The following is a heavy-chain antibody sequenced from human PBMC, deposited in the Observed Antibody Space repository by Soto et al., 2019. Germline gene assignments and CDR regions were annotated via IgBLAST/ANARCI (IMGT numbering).Heavy chain of an antibody. J-gene: IGHJ4*02. V-gene: IGHV4-39*01. CDR1: GGSISSSSYY. CDR2: IYYSGST. D-gene: IGHD3-16*02. CDR3: ARSRTFGGVIVMAPGFDY. Sequence: PSETLSLTCTVSGGSISSSSYYWGWIRQPPGKGLEWIGSIYYSGSTYYNPPLKSRVTISVDTSKNQFSLKLSSVTAADTAVYYCARSRTFGGVIVMAPGFDYWGQGTLVTVSS.